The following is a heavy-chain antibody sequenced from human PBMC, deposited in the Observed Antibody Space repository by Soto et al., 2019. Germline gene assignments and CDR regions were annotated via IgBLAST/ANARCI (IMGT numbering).Heavy chain of an antibody. J-gene: IGHJ4*02. CDR1: GFTFSSYA. Sequence: QVQVVESGGGVVQPGRSLRLSCAASGFTFSSYAIHWVRQAPGKGLEWVAVISYDGSNKYYADSVKGRFTISRDNSKNTLYLQMNSLRPEDTAVYYCARPYTSGWYGDLDYWGQGTLVTVSS. D-gene: IGHD6-19*01. CDR3: ARPYTSGWYGDLDY. V-gene: IGHV3-30-3*01. CDR2: ISYDGSNK.